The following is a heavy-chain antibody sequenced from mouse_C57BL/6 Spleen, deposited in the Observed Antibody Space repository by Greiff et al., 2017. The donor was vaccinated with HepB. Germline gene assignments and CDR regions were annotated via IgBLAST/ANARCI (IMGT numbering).Heavy chain of an antibody. J-gene: IGHJ4*01. CDR2: IRLKSDNYAT. D-gene: IGHD1-1*01. CDR1: GFTFSNYW. V-gene: IGHV6-3*01. Sequence: DVKLQESGGGLVQPGGSMKLSCVASGFTFSNYWMNWVRQSPEKGLEWVAQIRLKSDNYATHYAESVKGRFTISRDDSKSSVYLQMNNLRAEDTGIYYCTRLLRSSYAMDYWGQGTSVTVSS. CDR3: TRLLRSSYAMDY.